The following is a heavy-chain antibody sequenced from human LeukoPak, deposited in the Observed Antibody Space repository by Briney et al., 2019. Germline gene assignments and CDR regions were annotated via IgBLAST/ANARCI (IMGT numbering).Heavy chain of an antibody. CDR3: ARDPEYQLLNYYYYYMDV. V-gene: IGHV3-7*01. D-gene: IGHD2-2*01. CDR1: GFTFSSYA. J-gene: IGHJ6*03. Sequence: PGGSLRLSCAASGFTFSSYAMSWVRQAPGKGLEWVANIKQDGSEKYYVDSVKGRFTISRDNAKNSLYLQMNSLRAEDTAVYYCARDPEYQLLNYYYYYMDVWGKGTTVTVSS. CDR2: IKQDGSEK.